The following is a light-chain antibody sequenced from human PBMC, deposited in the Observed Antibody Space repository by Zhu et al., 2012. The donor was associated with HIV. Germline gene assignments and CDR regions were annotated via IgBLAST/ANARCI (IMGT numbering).Light chain of an antibody. Sequence: DIQLTQSPSFLSASVGDRVTITCRASQGISNHLAWYHQKPGKAPKLLIYGASVLQSGVPSRFSGSGFGTEFTLTISSLQPEDFATYFCQHLTIYPTFGGGSKVEMK. V-gene: IGKV1-9*01. CDR1: QGISNH. CDR3: QHLTIYPT. J-gene: IGKJ4*01. CDR2: GAS.